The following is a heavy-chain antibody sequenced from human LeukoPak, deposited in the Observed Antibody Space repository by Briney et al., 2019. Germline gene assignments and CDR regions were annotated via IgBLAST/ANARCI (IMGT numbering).Heavy chain of an antibody. CDR2: IYTSGST. CDR3: ARHPIDRDYYPAFDI. J-gene: IGHJ3*02. CDR1: GGSISSYY. D-gene: IGHD3-10*01. V-gene: IGHV4-4*07. Sequence: PSETLSLTCTVSGGSISSYYWSWIRQPAGKGLEWIGRIYTSGSTNYNPSLKSRVTMSVDTSKNQFSLKLSSVTAADTAVYYCARHPIDRDYYPAFDIWGQGTMVTVSS.